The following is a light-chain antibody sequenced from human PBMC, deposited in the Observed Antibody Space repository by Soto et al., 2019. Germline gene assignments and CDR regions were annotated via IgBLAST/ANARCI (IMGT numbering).Light chain of an antibody. J-gene: IGKJ1*01. V-gene: IGKV1-39*01. CDR2: AAS. CDR1: EDIDTS. Sequence: DIQMTQSPSTLSVSLGDRITITCRASEDIDTSLAWFQQRPGKAPKLLIFAASSLQSGVPSRFSGSRSGPDFTLTISSLQPEDFATYYCQQSYSSPPTFGQGTKVDIK. CDR3: QQSYSSPPT.